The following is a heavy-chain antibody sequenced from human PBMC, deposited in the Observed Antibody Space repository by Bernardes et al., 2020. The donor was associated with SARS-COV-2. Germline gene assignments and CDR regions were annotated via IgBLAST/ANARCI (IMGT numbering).Heavy chain of an antibody. V-gene: IGHV5-51*01. CDR2: IYPGDSDT. D-gene: IGHD2-15*01. CDR3: ARLVPVVVVAATPSFFDY. CDR1: GYSFTSYW. Sequence: GESLKISCKGSGYSFTSYWIGWVRQMPGKGLEWMGIIYPGDSDTRYSPSFQGQVTISADKSISTAYLQWSSLKASDTAMYYCARLVPVVVVAATPSFFDYWGQGTLVTV. J-gene: IGHJ4*02.